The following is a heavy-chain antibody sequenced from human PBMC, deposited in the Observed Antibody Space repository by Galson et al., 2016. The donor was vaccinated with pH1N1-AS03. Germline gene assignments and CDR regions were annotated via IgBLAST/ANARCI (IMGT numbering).Heavy chain of an antibody. Sequence: ETLSLTCAVSGYSISSGYYWGWIRQPPGKGLEWIGSIYPSGTIYYNPSLKSRVTMSVHTSKNQFSLKLTSVTAADTAVFYCARGFILSGSFSGYFQHWGQGTLVTVSS. CDR2: IYPSGTI. CDR1: GYSISSGYY. CDR3: ARGFILSGSFSGYFQH. V-gene: IGHV4-38-2*01. J-gene: IGHJ1*01. D-gene: IGHD1-26*01.